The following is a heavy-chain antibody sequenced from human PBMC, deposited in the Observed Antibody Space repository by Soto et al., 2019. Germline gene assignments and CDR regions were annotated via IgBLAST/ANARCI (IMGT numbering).Heavy chain of an antibody. CDR3: ASDLNGAPGGGY. CDR2: IYPYNGNT. Sequence: QVQLVQSGAEVRKPGASVKVSCKSSGYTFINHGISWVRQAPGQGLEWMAWIYPYNGNTNYEQKLLGRVTLTTDTSTSTAYMDLRSLTTDDTAIYYCASDLNGAPGGGYWGQVTLVTVSS. D-gene: IGHD2-8*01. V-gene: IGHV1-18*01. CDR1: GYTFINHG. J-gene: IGHJ4*02.